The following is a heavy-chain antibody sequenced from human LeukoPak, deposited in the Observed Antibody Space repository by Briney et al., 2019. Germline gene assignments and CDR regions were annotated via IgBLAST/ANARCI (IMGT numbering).Heavy chain of an antibody. CDR2: MSYEGSNR. CDR3: AKGPRQQLVTRFDN. D-gene: IGHD6-13*01. Sequence: GGSLRLSCAASGFAFSSYAMHWVRQAPGKGLEWVALMSYEGSNRYYADSVKGRFTVSRDNSKNTLYLQMSSLRADDTAVYYCAKGPRQQLVTRFDNWGQGTLVTVSS. J-gene: IGHJ4*02. V-gene: IGHV3-30*04. CDR1: GFAFSSYA.